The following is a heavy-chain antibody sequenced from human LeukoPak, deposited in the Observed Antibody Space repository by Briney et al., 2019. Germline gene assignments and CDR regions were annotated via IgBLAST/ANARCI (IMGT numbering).Heavy chain of an antibody. V-gene: IGHV3-48*01. J-gene: IGHJ4*02. D-gene: IGHD3-3*01. CDR2: ISSRRSTI. CDR1: GFTFSSYS. CDR3: ATEVVWSVDY. Sequence: PGGSLRLSCAASGFTFSSYSMNWVRQAPGKGLVWVSYISSRRSTIYYADSVKGRFTISRDNAKNSLYLQMNSLRAEDTAVYYCATEVVWSVDYWGQGTLVTVSS.